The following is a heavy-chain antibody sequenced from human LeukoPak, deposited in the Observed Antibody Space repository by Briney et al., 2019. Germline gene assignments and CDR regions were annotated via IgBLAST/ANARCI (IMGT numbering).Heavy chain of an antibody. Sequence: GESLKISCKGSGYRFTSYWIGWVRQMPGKGLEWMGIIYPGDSNTRYSPSFQGQVTISADKSISTAYLQWSSLKASDTAMYYCARQKGYYDSSGYYSFDYWGQGTLVTVSS. CDR3: ARQKGYYDSSGYYSFDY. V-gene: IGHV5-51*01. D-gene: IGHD3-22*01. CDR2: IYPGDSNT. J-gene: IGHJ4*02. CDR1: GYRFTSYW.